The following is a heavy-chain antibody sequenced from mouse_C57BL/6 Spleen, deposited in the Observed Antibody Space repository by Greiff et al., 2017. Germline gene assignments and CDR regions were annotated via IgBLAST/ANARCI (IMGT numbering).Heavy chain of an antibody. CDR2: INPNNGGT. Sequence: VPLQQSGPELVKPGASVKISCKASGYTFTDYYMNWVKPSHGKSLEWIGDINPNNGGTSYNQKFKGKATLTVDKSSSTAYMELRSLTSEDSAVYYCAREDYHWGQGTLVTVSA. CDR3: AREDYH. CDR1: GYTFTDYY. J-gene: IGHJ3*01. V-gene: IGHV1-26*01. D-gene: IGHD1-1*02.